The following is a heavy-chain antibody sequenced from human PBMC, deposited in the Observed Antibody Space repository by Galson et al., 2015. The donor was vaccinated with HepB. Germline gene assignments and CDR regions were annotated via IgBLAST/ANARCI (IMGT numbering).Heavy chain of an antibody. CDR1: GFTFSGSD. V-gene: IGHV3-73*01. J-gene: IGHJ6*02. CDR3: TNDSLGYIDA. D-gene: IGHD6-25*01. CDR2: IRTQANSYAT. Sequence: SLRLSCAASGFTFSGSDMHWGRQASGEGLEWIGRIRTQANSYATTYSASVQGRFTISRDDSKNTAYLQMNSLKIEDTAVYYCTNDSLGYIDAWGQGTTVTVSS.